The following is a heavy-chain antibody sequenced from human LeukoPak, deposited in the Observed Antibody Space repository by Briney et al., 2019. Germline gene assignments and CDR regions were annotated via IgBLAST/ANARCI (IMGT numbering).Heavy chain of an antibody. Sequence: GASVKVSCKAFGYTFTGYWMHWVRQAPGQGPEWMGVISPSGGSTIYAQKFKGRVTLTRDMSTSTDYLELSSLRSEDTAVYYCARQGIRVRIYDYWGQGTLVTVSS. D-gene: IGHD5-12*01. CDR3: ARQGIRVRIYDY. V-gene: IGHV1-46*01. CDR2: ISPSGGST. J-gene: IGHJ4*02. CDR1: GYTFTGYW.